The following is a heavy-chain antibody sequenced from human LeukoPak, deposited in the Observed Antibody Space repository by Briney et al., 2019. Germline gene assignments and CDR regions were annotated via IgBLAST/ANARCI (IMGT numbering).Heavy chain of an antibody. V-gene: IGHV4-31*03. CDR1: GGSISSGGYY. D-gene: IGHD1-14*01. CDR2: IYYSGST. CDR3: ARDTTYSEGFDI. Sequence: PSETLSLTCTVSGGSISSGGYYWSWIRQHPGKGLEWIGYIYYSGSTYYNPSLKSRVTISVDTSKNQFSLKLSSVTAADTAVYYCARDTTYSEGFDIWGQGTMVTVSS. J-gene: IGHJ3*02.